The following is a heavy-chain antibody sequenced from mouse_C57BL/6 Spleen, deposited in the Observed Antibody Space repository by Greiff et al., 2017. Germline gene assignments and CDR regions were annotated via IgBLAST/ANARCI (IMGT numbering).Heavy chain of an antibody. Sequence: VQLQQPGAELVKPGASVKMSCKASGYTFTSYWLTWVKQRPGQGLEWIGDIYPGSGSTNYNEKFKSKATLTVDTTSSTAYLQLSSLTSEDSAVYYCARSRDGYSSWFAYWGQGTLVTVSA. CDR3: ARSRDGYSSWFAY. CDR1: GYTFTSYW. CDR2: IYPGSGST. V-gene: IGHV1-55*01. J-gene: IGHJ3*01. D-gene: IGHD2-3*01.